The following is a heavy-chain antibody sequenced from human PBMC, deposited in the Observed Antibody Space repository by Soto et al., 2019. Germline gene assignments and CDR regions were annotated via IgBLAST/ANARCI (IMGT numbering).Heavy chain of an antibody. CDR3: ARGGPDY. CDR2: IWYDGSNK. CDR1: GFTFSSYG. V-gene: IGHV3-33*01. D-gene: IGHD5-12*01. J-gene: IGHJ4*02. Sequence: QVQLVESGGGVVQPGRSLRLSCAASGFTFSSYGMHWVRQAPGKGLEWVAVIWYDGSNKHYADSVKGRFTISRDNSKNTLYLQMNSVRADATAVYYCARGGPDYWGQGTLVTVSS.